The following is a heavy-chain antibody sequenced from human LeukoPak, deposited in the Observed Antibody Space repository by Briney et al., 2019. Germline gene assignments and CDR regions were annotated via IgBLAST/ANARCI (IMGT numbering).Heavy chain of an antibody. D-gene: IGHD2-2*01. CDR1: GFTFCSYA. V-gene: IGHV3-30-3*01. CDR2: ISYDGSNK. Sequence: PGRSLRLSCAASGFTFCSYAMHWVRQAPGKGLEWVAVISYDGSNKYYADSVKGRFTISRDNSKNTLYLQMNSLRAEDTAVYYCASDIVVVPAAYYYYYGMDVWGQGTTVTVSS. J-gene: IGHJ6*02. CDR3: ASDIVVVPAAYYYYYGMDV.